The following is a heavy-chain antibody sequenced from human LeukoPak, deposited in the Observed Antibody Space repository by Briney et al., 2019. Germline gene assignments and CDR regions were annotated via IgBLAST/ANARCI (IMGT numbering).Heavy chain of an antibody. CDR3: ARNTYSDYYDSSGYSPGDFDY. Sequence: GGSMRLSCAASGFTFSTYAMSWVRQAPGKGLEWVSSISGSSDSSYYADSVKGRFTISRDNSKNTLYLKINSLRAEDTAVYYCARNTYSDYYDSSGYSPGDFDYWGQGTLVTVSS. V-gene: IGHV3-23*01. D-gene: IGHD3-22*01. J-gene: IGHJ4*02. CDR1: GFTFSTYA. CDR2: ISGSSDSS.